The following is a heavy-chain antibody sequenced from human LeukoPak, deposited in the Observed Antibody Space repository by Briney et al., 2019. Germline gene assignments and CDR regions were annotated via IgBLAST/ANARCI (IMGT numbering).Heavy chain of an antibody. D-gene: IGHD2-21*02. CDR3: ARDSFYCGGDCLTDSPGRPPDY. V-gene: IGHV1-69*04. J-gene: IGHJ4*02. CDR2: IIPILGIA. CDR1: GGTFSSYA. Sequence: GASVKVSFKASGGTFSSYAISWVRQAPGQGLEWMGRIIPILGIANYAQKFQGRVTITADKSTSTAYMELSSLRSEDTAVYYCARDSFYCGGDCLTDSPGRPPDYWGQGTLVTVSS.